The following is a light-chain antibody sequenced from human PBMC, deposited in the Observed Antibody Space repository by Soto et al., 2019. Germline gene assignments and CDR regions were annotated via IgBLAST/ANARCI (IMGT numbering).Light chain of an antibody. Sequence: IQMTQSPSSLSASVGDRVTITCRASQSISNWLAWLQQKPGKAPKVLIFDASNLGSGVPSRFSGSGSGTEFTLTISSLQPDDFATYYCQHYNSYSEAFGQGTKVDI. CDR3: QHYNSYSEA. V-gene: IGKV1-5*01. CDR1: QSISNW. CDR2: DAS. J-gene: IGKJ1*01.